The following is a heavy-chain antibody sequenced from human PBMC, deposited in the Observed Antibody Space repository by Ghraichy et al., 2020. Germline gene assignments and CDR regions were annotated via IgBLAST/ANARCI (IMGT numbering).Heavy chain of an antibody. Sequence: SETLSLTCTVSGGSFSRGDYYWNWIRQHPAKGLEWIGNIDNSGLTHYNPSLESRIYIFADTSEFSLKLYSVTAADAALYYCARGSSSKSPRDHYYTLDVWGQGTTVTVSS. CDR3: ARGSSSKSPRDHYYTLDV. V-gene: IGHV4-31*03. CDR1: GGSFSRGDYY. J-gene: IGHJ6*02. D-gene: IGHD2-21*02. CDR2: IDNSGLT.